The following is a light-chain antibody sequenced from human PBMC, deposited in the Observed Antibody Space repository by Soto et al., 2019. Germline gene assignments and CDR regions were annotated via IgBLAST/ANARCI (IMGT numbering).Light chain of an antibody. V-gene: IGKV3-20*01. CDR1: QSVSSSY. Sequence: LTMSVGALSLYKGERATLSCRASQSVSSSYIAWYQQKPGQAPRLLIYDASNRATGIPARFSGSGSGTDFTLTISRLEPDDFAVYYCQQYVISQPFGQGTKVDIK. J-gene: IGKJ1*01. CDR3: QQYVISQP. CDR2: DAS.